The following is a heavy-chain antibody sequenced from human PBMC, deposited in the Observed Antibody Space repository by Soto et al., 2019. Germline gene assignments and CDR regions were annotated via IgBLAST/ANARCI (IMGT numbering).Heavy chain of an antibody. D-gene: IGHD3-10*01. CDR2: IYDRGST. CDR3: ARGVLWFGEFDF. Sequence: SETLSLTCTVSGGSISSYYWSWIRQPPGKGLEWIGYIYDRGSTTYNPSLKSRVTISEDTSNNQFSLKLTSVTAADTAVYYCARGVLWFGEFDFWGQGTLVTVS. CDR1: GGSISSYY. J-gene: IGHJ5*01. V-gene: IGHV4-59*01.